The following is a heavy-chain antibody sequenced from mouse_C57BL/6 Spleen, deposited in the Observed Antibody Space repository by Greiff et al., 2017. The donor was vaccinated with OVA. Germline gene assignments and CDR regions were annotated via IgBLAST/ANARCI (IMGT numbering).Heavy chain of an antibody. Sequence: QVQLQQSGPGLVQPSQSLSITCTVSGFSLTSYGVHWVRQSPGKGLEWLGVIWRGGSTDYNAAFMSRLSITKDNSKSQVFFKMNSLQADDTAIYYGAKTLYYSNYVDWYFDVWGTGTTVTVSS. CDR3: AKTLYYSNYVDWYFDV. CDR1: GFSLTSYG. D-gene: IGHD2-5*01. J-gene: IGHJ1*03. V-gene: IGHV2-5*01. CDR2: IWRGGST.